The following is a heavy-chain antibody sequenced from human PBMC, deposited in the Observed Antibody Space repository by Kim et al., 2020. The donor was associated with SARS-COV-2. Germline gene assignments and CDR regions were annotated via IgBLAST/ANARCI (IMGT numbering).Heavy chain of an antibody. V-gene: IGHV3-23*01. Sequence: GGSLRLSCAASGFTFSSYAMSWVRQAPGKGLEWVSAISGSGGSTYYADSVKGRFTISRDNSKNTLYLQMNSLRAEDTAVYYCAKNPQFLIGEPVDYWGQGTLVTVSS. J-gene: IGHJ4*02. CDR1: GFTFSSYA. CDR3: AKNPQFLIGEPVDY. D-gene: IGHD3-10*01. CDR2: ISGSGGST.